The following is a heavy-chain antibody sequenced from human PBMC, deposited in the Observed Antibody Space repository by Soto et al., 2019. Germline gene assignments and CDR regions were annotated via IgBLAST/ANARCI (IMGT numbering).Heavy chain of an antibody. V-gene: IGHV4-31*03. D-gene: IGHD6-13*01. CDR2: IYYSGST. CDR3: ARGHSPYYYYGMDV. CDR1: GGSISSGGYY. Sequence: SETLSLTCTVSGGSISSGGYYWSWIRQHPGKGLEWIGYIYYSGSTYYNPSLKSRVTISVDTSKNQFSLKLSSVTAADTAVYYCARGHSPYYYYGMDVWGQGTTVTVSS. J-gene: IGHJ6*02.